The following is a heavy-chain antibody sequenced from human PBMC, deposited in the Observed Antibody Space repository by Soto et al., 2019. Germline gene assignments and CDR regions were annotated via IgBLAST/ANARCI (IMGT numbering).Heavy chain of an antibody. CDR2: IIPIFGTA. V-gene: IGHV1-69*01. CDR1: GGTFSSYA. CDR3: GRVGGTGGGEGSSFDY. J-gene: IGHJ4*02. Sequence: QVQLVQSGAEVKKPGSSVKVSCKASGGTFSSYAISWVRQAPGQGLEWMGGIIPIFGTANYAQKFQGRVTIPGAEPRSKAYGGGGSRGRGDRAVYYGGRVGGTGGGEGSSFDYWGQGTLVTVSS. D-gene: IGHD3-16*01.